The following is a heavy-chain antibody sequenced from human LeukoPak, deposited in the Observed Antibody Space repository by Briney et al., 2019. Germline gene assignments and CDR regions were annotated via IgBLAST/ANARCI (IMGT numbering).Heavy chain of an antibody. CDR2: IHQRGVT. V-gene: IGHV4-34*01. CDR3: GSLQQIRGLSVFDF. Sequence: PSETLSLTCALSGGSFGDYHWSWIRQPPGEGLEWIGEIHQRGVTTYNPSLKSRVTLSIDASKRQFSVKLTSVTAADTAVYFCGSLQQIRGLSVFDFWGQGALVTVSS. J-gene: IGHJ4*02. D-gene: IGHD3-10*01. CDR1: GGSFGDYH.